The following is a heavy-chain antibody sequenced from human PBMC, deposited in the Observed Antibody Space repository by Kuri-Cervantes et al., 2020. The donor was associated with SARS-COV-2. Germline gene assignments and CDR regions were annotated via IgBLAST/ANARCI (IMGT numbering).Heavy chain of an antibody. CDR2: IYTSGST. D-gene: IGHD1-7*01. CDR1: GGSISSYY. CDR3: ARDTPSFNWNYHPPYYYYYMDV. J-gene: IGHJ6*03. Sequence: SETLSLTCTVSGGSISSYYWSWIRQPAGKGLEWIGRIYTSGSTNYNPSLKSRVTMSVDTSKNQFSLKLSSVTAADTAVYYCARDTPSFNWNYHPPYYYYYMDVWGKGTTVTVSS. V-gene: IGHV4-4*07.